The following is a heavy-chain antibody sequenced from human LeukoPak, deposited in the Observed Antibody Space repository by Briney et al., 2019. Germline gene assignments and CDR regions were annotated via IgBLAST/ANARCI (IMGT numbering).Heavy chain of an antibody. V-gene: IGHV3-48*02. CDR3: ARDLLPRVLDDYVWGSYRYLFDY. D-gene: IGHD3-16*02. CDR2: ISSSSSTI. Sequence: GGSLRLSCAASGFTFSSYNMNWVRQAPGKGLEWVSYISSSSSTIYYADSVKGRFTISRDNAKNSLYLQMNSLRDEDTAVYYCARDLLPRVLDDYVWGSYRYLFDYWGQGTLVTVSS. CDR1: GFTFSSYN. J-gene: IGHJ4*02.